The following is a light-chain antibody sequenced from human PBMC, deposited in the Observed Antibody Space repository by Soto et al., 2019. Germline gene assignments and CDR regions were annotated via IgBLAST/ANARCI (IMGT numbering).Light chain of an antibody. Sequence: AIQMTQSPSSLSASVGDRVTITCRASQDIRKDLGWYQQKPGKAPKLLIYAASSLQSGVPSRFSGSGSGTDFTLTLSGLQPEDFATYYCLQDYNCQWTFGQGTKVEIK. J-gene: IGKJ1*01. V-gene: IGKV1-6*02. CDR2: AAS. CDR3: LQDYNCQWT. CDR1: QDIRKD.